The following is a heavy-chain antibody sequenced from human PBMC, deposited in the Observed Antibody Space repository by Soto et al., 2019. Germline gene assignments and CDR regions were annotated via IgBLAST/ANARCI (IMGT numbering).Heavy chain of an antibody. J-gene: IGHJ6*02. Sequence: QVQLVQSGAEVKKPGSSVKVSCKASGGTFSSYAISWVRQAPGQGLEWMGGIIPIFGTANYAQKLQGRVTITADESTSTAYMEMSSLRSEDTAVYYCARGGYCTNGVCYPSYYDGMDVWGQGTTVTVSS. CDR1: GGTFSSYA. D-gene: IGHD2-8*01. V-gene: IGHV1-69*01. CDR2: IIPIFGTA. CDR3: ARGGYCTNGVCYPSYYDGMDV.